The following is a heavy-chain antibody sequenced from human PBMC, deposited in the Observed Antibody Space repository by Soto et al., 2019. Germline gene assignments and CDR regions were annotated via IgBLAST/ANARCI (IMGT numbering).Heavy chain of an antibody. Sequence: SETLSLTCAISGDSVSSNRAAWNWIRQSPXRGLEWLGRTYYRSKWYNDYAVSVKSRITINPDTSKNQFSLQLNSVTPEDTAVYYCARAWGFSSGWYGSFSYWGQGTLVTVSS. J-gene: IGHJ4*02. CDR1: GDSVSSNRAA. CDR2: TYYRSKWYN. CDR3: ARAWGFSSGWYGSFSY. V-gene: IGHV6-1*01. D-gene: IGHD6-19*01.